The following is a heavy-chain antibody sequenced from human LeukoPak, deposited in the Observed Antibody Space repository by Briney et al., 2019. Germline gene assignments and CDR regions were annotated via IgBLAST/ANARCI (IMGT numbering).Heavy chain of an antibody. CDR1: GYTFTSYD. J-gene: IGHJ6*03. CDR3: ARAISYYDILTGYPIGDYYMDV. Sequence: ASVKVSFKASGYTFTSYDINWVRQATGQGLEWMGWMNPNSGNTGYAQKFQGRVTMTMNTSISTAYMELSSLRSEDTAVYYCARAISYYDILTGYPIGDYYMDVWGKGTTVTVSS. D-gene: IGHD3-9*01. CDR2: MNPNSGNT. V-gene: IGHV1-8*01.